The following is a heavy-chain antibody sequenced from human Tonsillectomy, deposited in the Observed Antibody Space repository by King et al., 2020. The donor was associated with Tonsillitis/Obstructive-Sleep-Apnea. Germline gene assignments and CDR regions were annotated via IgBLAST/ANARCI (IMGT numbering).Heavy chain of an antibody. CDR1: GYTFTDYY. CDR3: ARESFNSGMDV. J-gene: IGHJ6*02. D-gene: IGHD1-26*01. V-gene: IGHV1-2*02. Sequence: QLVQSGAEVKKPGASVKVSCKASGYTFTDYYMHWVRQAPGQGLEWMGWINPNSGDTNYVQRFQGRVTMTRDTSISTAYMELSRLRSDDTAVYYCARESFNSGMDVWGQGTAVTVSS. CDR2: INPNSGDT.